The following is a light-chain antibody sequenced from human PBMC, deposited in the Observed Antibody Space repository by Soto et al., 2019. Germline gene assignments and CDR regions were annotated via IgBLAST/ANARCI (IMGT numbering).Light chain of an antibody. Sequence: QPVLTQPPSESGTPGQRVTISCSGSSSNIGSNYVYWYQQLPGTAPKLLIYRNNQRPSGVPERFSGSKSGTSASLAISGLRSEDEADYYCAAWDDSLSGRVFGGGTKVTVL. CDR2: RNN. V-gene: IGLV1-47*01. CDR3: AAWDDSLSGRV. CDR1: SSNIGSNY. J-gene: IGLJ2*01.